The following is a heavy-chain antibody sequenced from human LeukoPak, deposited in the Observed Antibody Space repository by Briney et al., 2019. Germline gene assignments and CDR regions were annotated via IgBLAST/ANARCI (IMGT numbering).Heavy chain of an antibody. CDR2: ISGSGGST. CDR3: AKSAAAGTYYYYYYMDV. V-gene: IGHV3-23*01. CDR1: GFTFSSYA. D-gene: IGHD6-13*01. J-gene: IGHJ6*03. Sequence: GGSLRLSCAASGFTFSSYAMSWVRQAPGKGLEWVSAISGSGGSTYYADSVKGRFTISRDNSKNTLYLQIHSLRAEDTAVYYCAKSAAAGTYYYYYYMDVWGKGTTVTVSS.